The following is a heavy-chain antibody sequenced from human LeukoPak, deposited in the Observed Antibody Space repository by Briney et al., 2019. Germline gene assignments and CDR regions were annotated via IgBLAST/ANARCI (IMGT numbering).Heavy chain of an antibody. J-gene: IGHJ6*03. D-gene: IGHD3-22*01. Sequence: SQTLSLTCTVPGGSISSGSYYWSWIRQPAGKGLEWIGRIYTSGSTNYNPSLKSRVTISVDTSKNQFSLKLSSVTAADTAVYYCARDREYYDSSGYYYGRTYYYYYYMDVWGKGTTVTVSS. V-gene: IGHV4-61*02. CDR2: IYTSGST. CDR3: ARDREYYDSSGYYYGRTYYYYYYMDV. CDR1: GGSISSGSYY.